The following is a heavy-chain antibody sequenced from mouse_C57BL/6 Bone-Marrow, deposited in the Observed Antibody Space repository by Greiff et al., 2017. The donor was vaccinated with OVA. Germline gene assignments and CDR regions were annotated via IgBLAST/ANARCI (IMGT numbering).Heavy chain of an antibody. CDR3: ASRLRMDY. CDR1: GYAFSSYW. Sequence: QVHVKQSGAELVKPGASVKISCKASGYAFSSYWMNWVKQRPGKGLEWIGQIYPGDGDTNYNGKFKGKATLTADKSSSTAYMQLSSLTSEDSAVYFCASRLRMDYWGQGTSVTVSS. J-gene: IGHJ4*01. V-gene: IGHV1-80*01. CDR2: IYPGDGDT. D-gene: IGHD3-2*02.